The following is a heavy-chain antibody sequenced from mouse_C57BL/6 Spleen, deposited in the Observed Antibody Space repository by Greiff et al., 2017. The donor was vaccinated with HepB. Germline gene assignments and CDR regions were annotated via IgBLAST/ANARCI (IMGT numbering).Heavy chain of an antibody. Sequence: VQLQQPGAELVKPGASVQMSCKASGYTFTSYWLTWVKQRPGQGLEWIGDIYPGSGSTNYNEKFKSKATLTVDTSSSTAYMQLSSLTSEDSAVYYCARSGGSSWGYWGQGTTLTVSS. CDR1: GYTFTSYW. CDR2: IYPGSGST. V-gene: IGHV1-55*01. CDR3: ARSGGSSWGY. J-gene: IGHJ2*01. D-gene: IGHD1-1*01.